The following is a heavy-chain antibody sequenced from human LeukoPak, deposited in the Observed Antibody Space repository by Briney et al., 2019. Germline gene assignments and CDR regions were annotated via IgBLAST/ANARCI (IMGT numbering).Heavy chain of an antibody. Sequence: GGSLRLSCAASGFTFSDYYMSWIRQAPGKGLEWVSYISSSGSTIYYADSVKGRFTISRDNSKNTLYLQMNSLSADDTAVYYCVAYSNKWYSIDYWGQGTLVTVSS. V-gene: IGHV3-11*04. CDR2: ISSSGSTI. CDR3: VAYSNKWYSIDY. D-gene: IGHD1-26*01. J-gene: IGHJ4*02. CDR1: GFTFSDYY.